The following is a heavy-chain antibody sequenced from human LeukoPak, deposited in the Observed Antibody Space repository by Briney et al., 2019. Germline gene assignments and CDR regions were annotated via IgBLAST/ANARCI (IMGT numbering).Heavy chain of an antibody. V-gene: IGHV4-61*02. CDR2: IYSSGST. Sequence: SETLSLTCTVSGGSISSGSYYWSWIRQPAGKGLEWVGRIYSSGSTNYNPSLKSRITISVDTSKNQFSLKLSSVTAADTAVYYCARDRGLYSNYPVMIDPWGQGTLVTVSS. CDR3: ARDRGLYSNYPVMIDP. D-gene: IGHD4-11*01. J-gene: IGHJ5*02. CDR1: GGSISSGSYY.